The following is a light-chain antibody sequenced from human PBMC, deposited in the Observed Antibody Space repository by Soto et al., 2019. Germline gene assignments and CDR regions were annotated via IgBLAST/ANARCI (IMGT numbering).Light chain of an antibody. V-gene: IGKV2-30*01. CDR2: KVS. Sequence: DVVMTQSPLSLPVTLGQPASISCRSNQSLVYSDGNTYLNWFQQRPGKSPRRLIYKVSNRDSGVPDRFSGSGSGTDFTLKISRVEAEDVGLYYCMQATHWPLTFGGGTKVELK. J-gene: IGKJ4*01. CDR1: QSLVYSDGNTY. CDR3: MQATHWPLT.